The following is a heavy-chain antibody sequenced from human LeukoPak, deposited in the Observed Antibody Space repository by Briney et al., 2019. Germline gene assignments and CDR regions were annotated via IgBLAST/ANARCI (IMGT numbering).Heavy chain of an antibody. CDR1: GGSISNRGFF. D-gene: IGHD5-24*01. Sequence: SETLSPTCTVSGGSISNRGFFWGWIRQPPGKGPEWNGSVCYGGVTYYNRSFQRRVTMFLDKSTNRFALRLSSLSAPNTAVYYCARLSCSDAGDPPHPYNHFDPRGQGTLVIVST. CDR2: VCYGGVT. J-gene: IGHJ5*02. CDR3: ARLSCSDAGDPPHPYNHFDP. V-gene: IGHV4-39*01.